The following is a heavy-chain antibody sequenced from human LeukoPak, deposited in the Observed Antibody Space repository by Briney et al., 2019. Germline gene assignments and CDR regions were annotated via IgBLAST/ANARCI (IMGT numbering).Heavy chain of an antibody. Sequence: PGGSLRLSCAASGFTFSSYGMSWVRQAPGKGLEWVSTFSGGGGSTYYADSVKGRFTISRDNSKNTLYLQMNSLRAEDTAVYYCARAGFTFSDYFGSFFDYWGQGTLVTVSS. CDR1: GFTFSSYG. CDR3: ARAGFTFSDYFGSFFDY. V-gene: IGHV3-23*01. D-gene: IGHD3-10*01. J-gene: IGHJ4*02. CDR2: FSGGGGST.